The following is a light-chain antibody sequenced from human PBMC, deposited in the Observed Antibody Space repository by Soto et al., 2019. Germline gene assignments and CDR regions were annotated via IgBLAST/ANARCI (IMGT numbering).Light chain of an antibody. CDR1: QGVGGW. J-gene: IGKJ3*01. CDR2: ATS. V-gene: IGKV1-12*01. CDR3: QQTHSLPLS. Sequence: IQMTQSPSSVSASVGDRVTMTCRASQGVGGWLAWYQQKPGKVPKLLIYATSSLHSGVPSRFSGSGSGTDFTLSISSLQPEDFATYYCQQTHSLPLSFGPGTKGIS.